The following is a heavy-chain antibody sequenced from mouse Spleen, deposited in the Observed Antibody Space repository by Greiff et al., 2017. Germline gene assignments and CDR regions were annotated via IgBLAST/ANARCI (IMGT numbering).Heavy chain of an antibody. CDR2: IYPGSGNT. Sequence: QVQLKQSGAELVRPGASVKLSCKASGYTFTDYYINWVKQRPGQGLEWIARIYPGSGNTYYNEKFKGKATLTAEKSSSTAYMQLSSLTSEDSAVYFCAREGYGNYAWYFDVWGAGTLVTVS. D-gene: IGHD2-10*02. J-gene: IGHJ1*01. CDR1: GYTFTDYY. V-gene: IGHV1-76*01. CDR3: AREGYGNYAWYFDV.